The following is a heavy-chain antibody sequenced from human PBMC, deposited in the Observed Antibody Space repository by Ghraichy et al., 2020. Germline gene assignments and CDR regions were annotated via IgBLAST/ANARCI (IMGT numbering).Heavy chain of an antibody. J-gene: IGHJ4*02. CDR2: TFYRSKWFT. CDR1: GDSVSNNTTS. D-gene: IGHD1-1*01. CDR3: TRDFHEGCYFGS. V-gene: IGHV6-1*01. Sequence: SQTLSLTCAISGDSVSNNTTSWSWIRQSPSRGLEWLGRTFYRSKWFTNYAVSLESRITIDPDTSKNQLSLHLNSVTPADTPVYYCTRDFHEGCYFGSWGQGTLVTVSS.